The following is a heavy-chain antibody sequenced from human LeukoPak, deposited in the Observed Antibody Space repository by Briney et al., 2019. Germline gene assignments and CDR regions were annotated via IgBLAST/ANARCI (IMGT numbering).Heavy chain of an antibody. CDR3: AREASGTFFN. D-gene: IGHD1-26*01. Sequence: SETLSVTCSVSRGSISSDSWTWIRQPPGKTLEWVGKIHFGGSTNYNPSLRGRVTISVDNSRKYFSLRLTSVTSADTAVYYCAREASGTFFNWGQGTPVSLSS. J-gene: IGHJ4*02. V-gene: IGHV4-59*01. CDR2: IHFGGST. CDR1: RGSISSDS.